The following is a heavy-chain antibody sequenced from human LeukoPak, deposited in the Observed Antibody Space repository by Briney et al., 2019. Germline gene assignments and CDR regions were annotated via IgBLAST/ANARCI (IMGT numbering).Heavy chain of an antibody. CDR2: ISYDESNK. CDR3: ARDLTTVTTGYSQH. Sequence: GGSLRLSCAASGFTFSSYAMHWVRQAPGKGLEWVAVISYDESNKYYADSVKGRFTISRDNSKNTLYLQMNSLRAEDTAVYYCARDLTTVTTGYSQHWGQGTLVTVSS. D-gene: IGHD4-17*01. CDR1: GFTFSSYA. V-gene: IGHV3-30-3*01. J-gene: IGHJ1*01.